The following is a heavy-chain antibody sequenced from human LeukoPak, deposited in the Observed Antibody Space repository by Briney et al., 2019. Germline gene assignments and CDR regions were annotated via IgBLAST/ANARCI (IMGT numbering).Heavy chain of an antibody. D-gene: IGHD3-9*01. CDR1: GGSFSGYS. CDR3: ARGPEYDILTGYLATSWFDP. CDR2: INHSGST. J-gene: IGHJ5*02. Sequence: PSETLSLTCAVYGGSFSGYSWRWIRQPPGKGLEWIGEINHSGSTSYTPSLKSRVTISVDTSKNQFSLKLSSVTAADTAVYYCARGPEYDILTGYLATSWFDPWGQGTLVTVSS. V-gene: IGHV4-34*01.